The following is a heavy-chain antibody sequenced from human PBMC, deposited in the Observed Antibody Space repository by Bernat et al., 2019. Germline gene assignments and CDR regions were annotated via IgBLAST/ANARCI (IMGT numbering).Heavy chain of an antibody. CDR3: ARGGGISSFQQSYYFDY. CDR1: GYTFTSYG. Sequence: QVQLVQSGAEVKKPGASVKVSCKASGYTFTSYGISWVRQAPGQGLERMGWISAYNGNTNYAQKLQGRVTMITETSTSTAYMELRSLRSVDTAVYYCARGGGISSFQQSYYFDYWGQGTLVTVSS. V-gene: IGHV1-18*01. J-gene: IGHJ4*02. D-gene: IGHD6-13*01. CDR2: ISAYNGNT.